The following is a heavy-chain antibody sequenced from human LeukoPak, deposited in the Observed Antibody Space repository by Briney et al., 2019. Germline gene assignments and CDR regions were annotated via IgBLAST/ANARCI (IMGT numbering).Heavy chain of an antibody. V-gene: IGHV4-30-4*01. CDR1: GGSISSGDYY. J-gene: IGHJ5*02. CDR3: ARALAAANNWFDP. Sequence: SETLSLTCTVSGGSISSGDYYWSWIRQPPGKGLEWIGYIYYSGSTYYNPSLKSRVTISVDTSKNQFSLKLSSVTAADTAVYYCARALAAANNWFDPWGQGTLVTVSS. CDR2: IYYSGST. D-gene: IGHD6-13*01.